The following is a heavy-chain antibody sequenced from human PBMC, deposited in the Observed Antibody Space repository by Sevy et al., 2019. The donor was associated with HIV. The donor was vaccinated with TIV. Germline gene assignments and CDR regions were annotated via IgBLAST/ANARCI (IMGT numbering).Heavy chain of an antibody. Sequence: GGSLRLSCEASGFTFNSYGMHWVRQAPGKGLEWVAVISYDGSEKYYADSVKGRFTISREKSKNMLYVQMNSLRAEDTAVYYCARMFRSYGMDVWGQGTTVTVSS. CDR3: ARMFRSYGMDV. J-gene: IGHJ6*02. D-gene: IGHD3-10*01. CDR2: ISYDGSEK. CDR1: GFTFNSYG. V-gene: IGHV3-30*03.